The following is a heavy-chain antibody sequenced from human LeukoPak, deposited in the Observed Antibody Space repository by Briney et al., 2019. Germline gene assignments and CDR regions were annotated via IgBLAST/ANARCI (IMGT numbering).Heavy chain of an antibody. D-gene: IGHD2-2*01. V-gene: IGHV3-48*01. CDR3: ASPPFGCSSTSCYGY. CDR1: GFTFSSYS. Sequence: GGSLRLSCAASGFTFSSYSMNWVRQAPGKGLEWVSYISSSSSTIYYAYSVKGRFSISRDNAKSSLYLQMNSLRAEDTAVYYCASPPFGCSSTSCYGYWGQGTLVSVSS. CDR2: ISSSSSTI. J-gene: IGHJ4*02.